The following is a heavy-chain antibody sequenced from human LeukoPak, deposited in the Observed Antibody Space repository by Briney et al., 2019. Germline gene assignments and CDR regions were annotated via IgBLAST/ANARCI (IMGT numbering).Heavy chain of an antibody. V-gene: IGHV3-74*01. CDR2: INSDGSMT. CDR3: ARDRLYTSDY. Sequence: GGSLRLSCAASDLISFSMFWMHWVRQAPGQGLMWVSLINSDGSMTSYADSVKGRFTISRDNAKNTLYLQMNGLSVEDTAVYYCARDRLYTSDYWGQGTLVTVSS. D-gene: IGHD6-13*01. J-gene: IGHJ4*02. CDR1: DLISFSMFW.